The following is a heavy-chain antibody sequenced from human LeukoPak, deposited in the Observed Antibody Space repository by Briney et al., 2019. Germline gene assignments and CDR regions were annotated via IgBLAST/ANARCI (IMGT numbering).Heavy chain of an antibody. CDR2: IYYSGST. CDR3: ARDSSGWYLFDY. V-gene: IGHV4-39*02. CDR1: GGSISSSSYY. D-gene: IGHD6-19*01. J-gene: IGHJ4*02. Sequence: SETLSLTCTVSGGSISSSSYYWGWIRQPPGKGLEWIGSIYYSGSTYYNPSLKSRVTISVDTSKNQFSLKLSSATAADTAVYYCARDSSGWYLFDYWGQGTLVTVSS.